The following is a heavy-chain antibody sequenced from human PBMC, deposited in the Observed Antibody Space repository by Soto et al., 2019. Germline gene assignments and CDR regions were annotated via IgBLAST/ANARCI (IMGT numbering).Heavy chain of an antibody. CDR2: ISSSSSYI. Sequence: EVQLVESGGGLVKPGGSLRLSCAASGFTFSSYSMNWVRQAPGKGLEWVSSISSSSSYIYYADSVKGRFTISRDNAKNSLYLQMNSLRAEDTAVYYCAREGYGVVPAATLHYYYYMDVWGKGTTVTVSS. CDR3: AREGYGVVPAATLHYYYYMDV. D-gene: IGHD2-2*01. J-gene: IGHJ6*03. CDR1: GFTFSSYS. V-gene: IGHV3-21*01.